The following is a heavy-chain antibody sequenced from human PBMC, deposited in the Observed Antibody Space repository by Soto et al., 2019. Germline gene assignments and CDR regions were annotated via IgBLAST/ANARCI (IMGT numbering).Heavy chain of an antibody. CDR1: GFTFSSYW. Sequence: EVQLVESGGGLVQPGGSLRLSCAAPGFTFSSYWMSWDRRAPGKGEWVAHIKPDGSKTYYVDSVKGRFTISRDNAKNSVYLQMNGVRAEDTAVYCCGSSMVWAYGWLDPGGQGTLVIVSS. CDR2: IKPDGSKT. V-gene: IGHV3-7*01. CDR3: GSSMVWAYGWLDP. D-gene: IGHD3-10*01. J-gene: IGHJ5*02.